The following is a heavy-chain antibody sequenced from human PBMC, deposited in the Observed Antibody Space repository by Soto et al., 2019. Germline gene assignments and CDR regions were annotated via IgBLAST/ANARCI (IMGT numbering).Heavy chain of an antibody. J-gene: IGHJ4*02. CDR1: GFTFSSYG. CDR3: AKDQYSGSYYLDY. D-gene: IGHD1-26*01. Sequence: QVQLVESGGGVVQPGRSLRLSCAASGFTFSSYGMHWVRQAPGKGLEWVAVISYDGSNKYYADSVTGRFTISSDNSKNTLYLQMNSLRAEDTAVYYCAKDQYSGSYYLDYWGQGPRVTVSS. V-gene: IGHV3-30*18. CDR2: ISYDGSNK.